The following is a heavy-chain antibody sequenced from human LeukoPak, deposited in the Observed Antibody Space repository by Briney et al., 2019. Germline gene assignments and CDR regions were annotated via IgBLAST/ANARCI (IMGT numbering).Heavy chain of an antibody. V-gene: IGHV1-18*01. CDR3: ASQVGVVVMGPDAFDI. Sequence: GASVKVSCKASGYTFTNYGITWVRQAPGQGLEWMGWISAHDGTRNYALKHEDRVTMTTDTSTSTAYMELRSLRSDDTAVYYCASQVGVVVMGPDAFDIWGQGTMVTVSS. CDR1: GYTFTNYG. CDR2: ISAHDGTR. J-gene: IGHJ3*02. D-gene: IGHD3-22*01.